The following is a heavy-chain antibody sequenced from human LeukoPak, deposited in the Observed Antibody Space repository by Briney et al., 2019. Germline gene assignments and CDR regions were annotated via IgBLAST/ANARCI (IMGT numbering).Heavy chain of an antibody. CDR1: GCTFTGYY. CDR3: ARAIDYYGSGSYYNPLDY. CDR2: IYPNSGGT. V-gene: IGHV1-2*02. D-gene: IGHD3-10*01. J-gene: IGHJ4*02. Sequence: ASVKLSCTASGCTFTGYYMHWVRQAPGQGLEWMLWIYPNSGGTNYAQKFQGRVTMTRDTSISTAYMELSRLRSDDTAVYYCARAIDYYGSGSYYNPLDYWGQGTLVTVSS.